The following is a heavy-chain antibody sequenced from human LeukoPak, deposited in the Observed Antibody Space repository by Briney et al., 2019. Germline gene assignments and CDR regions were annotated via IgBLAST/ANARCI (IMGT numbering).Heavy chain of an antibody. Sequence: GGSLRLSCAASGFTFSNYNTNWVRQAPGKGLEWVSSIRSSTTYVYYADSVKGRFTISRDNAKNSLYLQMNSLRAEDTAVYYCARDSLTMIVGRQKRGLDYWGQGTLVTVSS. CDR2: IRSSTTYV. CDR1: GFTFSNYN. V-gene: IGHV3-21*01. CDR3: ARDSLTMIVGRQKRGLDY. D-gene: IGHD3-22*01. J-gene: IGHJ4*02.